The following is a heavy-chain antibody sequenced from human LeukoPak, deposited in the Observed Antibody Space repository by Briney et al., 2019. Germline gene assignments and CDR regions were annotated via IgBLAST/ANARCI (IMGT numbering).Heavy chain of an antibody. J-gene: IGHJ4*02. D-gene: IGHD3-22*01. V-gene: IGHV3-33*08. CDR2: IWYDGSNK. Sequence: PGGSLRLSCAASGFTVSSSYMTWVRQAPGKGLEWVAVIWYDGSNKYYADSVKGRFTISRDNSKNTLYLQMNSLRAEDTAVYYCARDADYYDSSGLFDYWGQGTLVTVSS. CDR3: ARDADYYDSSGLFDY. CDR1: GFTVSSSY.